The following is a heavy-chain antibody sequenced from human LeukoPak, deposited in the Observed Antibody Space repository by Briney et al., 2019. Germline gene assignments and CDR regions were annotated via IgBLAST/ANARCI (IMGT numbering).Heavy chain of an antibody. CDR3: VRDLPVAGSDC. J-gene: IGHJ4*02. V-gene: IGHV3-30*14. CDR2: ISYDGSNK. Sequence: PGGSLRLSCAASGFTFSSYAMHWVRQAPGKGLEWVAVISYDGSNKYYADSVKGRFTISRDNSKNTLYLQMNSLRAEDTAVYYCVRDLPVAGSDCWGQGTLVTVSS. CDR1: GFTFSSYA. D-gene: IGHD6-19*01.